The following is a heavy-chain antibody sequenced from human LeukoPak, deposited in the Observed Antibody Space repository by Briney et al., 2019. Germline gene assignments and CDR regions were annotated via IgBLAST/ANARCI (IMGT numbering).Heavy chain of an antibody. CDR3: ARGDHSYGYEETVDY. CDR2: ISSSSSYI. V-gene: IGHV3-21*01. CDR1: GFTFSNYG. J-gene: IGHJ4*02. D-gene: IGHD5-18*01. Sequence: PGGSLRLSCAASGFTFSNYGMNWVRQAPGKGLEWVSSISSSSSYIYYADSVKGRFTISRDNAKNSLYLQMNSLRAEDTAVYYCARGDHSYGYEETVDYWGQGTLVTVSS.